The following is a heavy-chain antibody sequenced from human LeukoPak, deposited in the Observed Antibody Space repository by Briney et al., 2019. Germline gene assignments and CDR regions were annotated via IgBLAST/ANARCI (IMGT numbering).Heavy chain of an antibody. Sequence: ASVKVSCKASGYTFTSYGIGWVRQAPGQGLEWMGWIRAYNGNTNYAQKLQGRVTMTTDTSTSTAYMELRSLRSDDTAVYYCAREVSSGYYDFWSGYYNFDYWGQGTLVTVSS. CDR2: IRAYNGNT. D-gene: IGHD3-3*01. CDR3: AREVSSGYYDFWSGYYNFDY. V-gene: IGHV1-18*01. J-gene: IGHJ4*02. CDR1: GYTFTSYG.